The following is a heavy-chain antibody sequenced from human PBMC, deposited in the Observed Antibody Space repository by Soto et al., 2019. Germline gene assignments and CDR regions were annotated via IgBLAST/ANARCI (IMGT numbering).Heavy chain of an antibody. J-gene: IGHJ4*02. V-gene: IGHV1-18*01. CDR2: ISAYNGNT. D-gene: IGHD3-9*01. CDR3: ARVKGILTGYYTIDY. CDR1: GYTFTSYG. Sequence: ASVKVSCKASGYTFTSYGISWVRQAPGQGLEWMGWISAYNGNTNYAQKLQGRVTMTTDTSTSTAYMELRSLRSDDTAVYYCARVKGILTGYYTIDYWGQGTLVTVSS.